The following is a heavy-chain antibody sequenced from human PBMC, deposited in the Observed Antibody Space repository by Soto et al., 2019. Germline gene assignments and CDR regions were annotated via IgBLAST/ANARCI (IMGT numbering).Heavy chain of an antibody. J-gene: IGHJ6*03. CDR1: GFTFSSYW. Sequence: GGSLRLSCAASGFTFSSYWMSWVRQAPGKGLEWVANIKQDGSEKYYVDSVKGRFTISRDNAKNSLYLQMNSLRAEDTAVYYCGGAYYYYYMDVWGKGTTVTVSS. D-gene: IGHD1-26*01. CDR3: GGAYYYYYMDV. V-gene: IGHV3-7*01. CDR2: IKQDGSEK.